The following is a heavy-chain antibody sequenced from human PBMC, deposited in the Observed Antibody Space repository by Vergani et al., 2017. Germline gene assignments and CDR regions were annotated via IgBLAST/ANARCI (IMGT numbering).Heavy chain of an antibody. CDR3: VRARCSGPCFMSNWFDS. CDR1: VFSFSGYW. V-gene: IGHV3-74*01. CDR2: IKSDGSIT. J-gene: IGHJ5*01. Sequence: EVQLVESGGGLIHPGGSLRLSCEGSVFSFSGYWMHWVRQSPEKGLVWVSRIKSDGSITNYADSEKGRFTISRDNAKNTLYLEMNSLRGDDTAIYCCVRARCSGPCFMSNWFDSWGQGTLVTVSS. D-gene: IGHD5-12*01.